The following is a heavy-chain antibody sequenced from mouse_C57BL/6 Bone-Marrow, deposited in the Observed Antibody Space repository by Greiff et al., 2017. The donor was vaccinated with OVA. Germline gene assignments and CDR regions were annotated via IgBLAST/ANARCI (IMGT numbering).Heavy chain of an antibody. J-gene: IGHJ1*03. V-gene: IGHV1-82*01. CDR2: IYPGDGGT. CDR1: GYAFSSSW. CDR3: AKGRNPSRCWYFDD. Sequence: QVQLQQSGPELVKPGASVKISCTASGYAFSSSWMNWVRQMPGKGLEWIGRIYPGDGGTNYHGTFKGKARLTTDKATSTPYMQLSSLTSEDSAVYYCAKGRNPSRCWYFDDWGTGTTVTVSA.